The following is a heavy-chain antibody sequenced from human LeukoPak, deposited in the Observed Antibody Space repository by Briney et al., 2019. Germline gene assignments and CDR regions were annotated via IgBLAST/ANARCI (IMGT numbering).Heavy chain of an antibody. D-gene: IGHD3-10*01. CDR3: TTAVVRGVFDY. CDR1: GFTSSNAW. CDR2: IKSKTDGGTT. Sequence: PGGSLRLSCAASGFTSSNAWMSWVRQAPGKGLEWVGRIKSKTDGGTTDYAAPVKGRFTISRDDSKNTLYLQMNSLKTEDTAVYYCTTAVVRGVFDYWGQGTLVTVSS. V-gene: IGHV3-15*01. J-gene: IGHJ4*02.